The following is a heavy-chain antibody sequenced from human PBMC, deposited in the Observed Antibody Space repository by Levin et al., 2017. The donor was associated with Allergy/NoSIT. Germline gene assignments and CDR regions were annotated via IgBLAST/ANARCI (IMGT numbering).Heavy chain of an antibody. D-gene: IGHD3-22*01. Sequence: SCAASGFTFSSYWMSWVRQAPGKGLEWVATIKQDGIEKYYVDSVKGRFTISRDNAKNSLYLQMNSLRAEDTAVYYCARAVYYDSSGYYPGAFDIWGQGTMVTVSS. CDR1: GFTFSSYW. CDR2: IKQDGIEK. J-gene: IGHJ3*02. CDR3: ARAVYYDSSGYYPGAFDI. V-gene: IGHV3-7*01.